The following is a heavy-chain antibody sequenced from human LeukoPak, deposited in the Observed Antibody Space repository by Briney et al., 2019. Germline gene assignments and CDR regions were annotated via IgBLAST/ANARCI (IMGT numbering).Heavy chain of an antibody. CDR2: IYFSGST. CDR1: GGSLGSYY. D-gene: IGHD2-21*01. Sequence: PSETLSLTCTVSGGSLGSYYWSWIRQPPGKGLEWIGYIYFSGSTSYNPSLKSRVTISIDTSKNQFSLKLTSLTAADTAVYYCARKMGGGVLWVGESSWDWGQGSLVTVSS. CDR3: ARKMGGGVLWVGESSWD. V-gene: IGHV4-59*01. J-gene: IGHJ4*02.